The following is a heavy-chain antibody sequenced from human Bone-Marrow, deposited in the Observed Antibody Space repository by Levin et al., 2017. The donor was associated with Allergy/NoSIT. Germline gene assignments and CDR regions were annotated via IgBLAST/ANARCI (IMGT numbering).Heavy chain of an antibody. V-gene: IGHV3-73*01. CDR1: GINISASA. CDR2: IRSKANSYAT. D-gene: IGHD3-3*01. J-gene: IGHJ2*01. Sequence: GGSLRLSCAASGINISASAMHWVRQASGKGLEWVGHIRSKANSYATGYPASVKGRFTISRDDSKNTAYLQMSSLKTEDTAVYYCIRTPRSMEWLLSQPFDLWGRGTLVTVSS. CDR3: IRTPRSMEWLLSQPFDL.